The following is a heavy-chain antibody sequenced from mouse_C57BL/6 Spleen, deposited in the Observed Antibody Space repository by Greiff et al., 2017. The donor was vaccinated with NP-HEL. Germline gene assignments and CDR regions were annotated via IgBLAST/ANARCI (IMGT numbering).Heavy chain of an antibody. Sequence: QVQLQQPGAELVKPGASVKLSCKASGYTFTSYWMQWVKQRPGQGLEWIGGIDPSDSYTNYNQKFKGKATLTVDTSSSTAYMQLNSLTSEDSAVYYCARSCYGSIYYFDYWGQGTTLTVSS. CDR3: ARSCYGSIYYFDY. J-gene: IGHJ2*01. D-gene: IGHD1-1*01. CDR2: IDPSDSYT. V-gene: IGHV1-50*01. CDR1: GYTFTSYW.